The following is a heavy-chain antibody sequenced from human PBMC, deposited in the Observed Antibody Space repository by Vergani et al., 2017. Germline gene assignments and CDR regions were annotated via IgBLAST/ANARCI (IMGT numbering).Heavy chain of an antibody. Sequence: QMQLVQSGPEVKKPGTSVKVSCKASGFTFTSSAMQWVRQARGQRLEWIGWIVVGSGNTNYAQKFQGRVTITADKSTSTAYMELSSLRSEDTAVYYCARGGCSSTSCYTGYFQHWGQGTLVTVSS. D-gene: IGHD2-2*01. CDR2: IVVGSGNT. CDR3: ARGGCSSTSCYTGYFQH. CDR1: GFTFTSSA. V-gene: IGHV1-58*02. J-gene: IGHJ1*01.